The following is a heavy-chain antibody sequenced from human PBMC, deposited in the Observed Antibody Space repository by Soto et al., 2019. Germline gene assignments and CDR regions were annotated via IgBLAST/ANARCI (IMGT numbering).Heavy chain of an antibody. Sequence: QVQLVQSGAEVKKPGASVKVSCKASGYTFTSYAMHWVRQAPGQRLEWMGWINAGNGNTKYSQKFQGRVTITRDTSASTAYMELSSLRSEDTAVYYSARDFAVAGPSDYYYGMDVWGQGTTVTVSS. CDR1: GYTFTSYA. D-gene: IGHD6-19*01. CDR2: INAGNGNT. CDR3: ARDFAVAGPSDYYYGMDV. J-gene: IGHJ6*02. V-gene: IGHV1-3*01.